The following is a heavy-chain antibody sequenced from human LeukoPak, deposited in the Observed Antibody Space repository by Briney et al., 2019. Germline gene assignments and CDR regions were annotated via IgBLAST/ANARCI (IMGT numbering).Heavy chain of an antibody. CDR2: ISFDASNK. V-gene: IGHV3-30*19. D-gene: IGHD6-6*01. CDR3: ARDASFSMDV. J-gene: IGHJ6*02. Sequence: GGSLRLSCAASGFTFDSFAMHWVRQAPGRGLEWVASISFDASNKYFADSVKGRFSISRDDSKNTVDLEMNSLRLEDTAVYFCARDASFSMDVWGQGTAVTVSS. CDR1: GFTFDSFA.